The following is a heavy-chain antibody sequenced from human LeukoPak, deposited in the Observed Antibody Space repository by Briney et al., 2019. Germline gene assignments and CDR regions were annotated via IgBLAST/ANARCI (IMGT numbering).Heavy chain of an antibody. D-gene: IGHD3-16*01. V-gene: IGHV4-4*07. CDR3: ARDRSSAYYRDYFDY. J-gene: IGHJ4*02. CDR2: IYKSGNT. CDR1: SGFIGNYY. Sequence: PSETLSLTCTVSSGFIGNYYWSWIRQPAGKGLEWIGRIYKSGNTNYSPSFESRVTMSVDTSKNRFSLKLTSVTAADTALYYCARDRSSAYYRDYFDYWGQGILVTVFS.